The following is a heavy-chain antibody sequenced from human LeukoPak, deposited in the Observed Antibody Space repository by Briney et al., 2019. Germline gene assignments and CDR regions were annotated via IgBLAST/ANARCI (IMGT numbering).Heavy chain of an antibody. CDR2: ISYDGSNK. CDR3: ARDGGPYGSGSRDINY. D-gene: IGHD3-10*01. V-gene: IGHV3-30*01. J-gene: IGHJ4*02. CDR1: GFTFSSYA. Sequence: GGSLRLSCAASGFTFSSYAMHWVRQAPGKGLEWVAVISYDGSNKYYADSVKGRFTISRDNSKNTLYLQMNSLRAEDTAVYYCARDGGPYGSGSRDINYWGQGTLVTVSS.